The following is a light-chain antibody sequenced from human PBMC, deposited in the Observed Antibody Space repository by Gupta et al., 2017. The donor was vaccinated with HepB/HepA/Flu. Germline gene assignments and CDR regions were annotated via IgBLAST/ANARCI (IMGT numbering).Light chain of an antibody. J-gene: IGKJ1*01. V-gene: IGKV3-20*01. CDR3: QQYGSSPQT. CDR1: QNVSSSY. CDR2: GAS. Sequence: EIVLTQSPGTLSLSPGERATLSCRASQNVSSSYLAWYQQKPGQAPRLLIYGASSRATGIPDRFSGSGSGTDFTLTISRLEPEDCAVYYCQQYGSSPQTFGQGTKVEIK.